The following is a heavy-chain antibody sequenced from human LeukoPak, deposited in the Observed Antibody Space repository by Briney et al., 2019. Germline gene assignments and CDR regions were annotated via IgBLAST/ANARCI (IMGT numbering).Heavy chain of an antibody. D-gene: IGHD3-10*01. J-gene: IGHJ3*02. V-gene: IGHV3-74*01. CDR2: INSAGSNT. CDR1: GFTFTSDW. Sequence: PGGSLRLSCAGSGFTFTSDWMHWVRQAPGKGLGWVCLINSAGSNTIYADSVKGRFTIPRDHAKNTLYLTMTSLSVEDTAVYYCARGSGSYGQRALDIWGQGTMVTVSS. CDR3: ARGSGSYGQRALDI.